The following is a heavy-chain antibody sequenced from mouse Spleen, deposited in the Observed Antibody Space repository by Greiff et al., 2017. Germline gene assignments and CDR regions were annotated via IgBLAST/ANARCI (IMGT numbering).Heavy chain of an antibody. V-gene: IGHV1-7*01. Sequence: VQLQQSGAELAKPGASVKMSCKASGYTFTSYWMHWVKQRPGQGLEWIGYINPSTGYTEYNQKFKDKATLTADKSSSTAYMQLSSLTSEDSAVYYGARWGPITTAPFDYWGQGTTLTVSS. CDR3: ARWGPITTAPFDY. CDR2: INPSTGYT. D-gene: IGHD1-2*01. CDR1: GYTFTSYW. J-gene: IGHJ2*01.